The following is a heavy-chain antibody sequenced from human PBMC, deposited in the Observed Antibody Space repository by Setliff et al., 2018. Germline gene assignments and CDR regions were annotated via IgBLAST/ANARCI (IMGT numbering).Heavy chain of an antibody. CDR3: AITMTTGVDFFDY. CDR1: GFTFSGSA. V-gene: IGHV3-73*01. CDR2: IRSKADSYAT. J-gene: IGHJ4*02. D-gene: IGHD4-17*01. Sequence: PGGSLRLSCAASGFTFSGSAVYWVRQASGRGLGWVGRIRSKADSYATAYAASVKARFTISRDDSKNTAYLQVNSLKTEDTAVYYCAITMTTGVDFFDYWGQGTLVTVSS.